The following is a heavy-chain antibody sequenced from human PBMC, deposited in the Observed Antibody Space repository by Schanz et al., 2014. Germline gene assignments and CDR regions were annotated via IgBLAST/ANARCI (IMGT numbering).Heavy chain of an antibody. V-gene: IGHV3-23*04. CDR2: ITGASDHI. D-gene: IGHD1-1*01. CDR1: GLIFSTYA. Sequence: EVQLVESGGGLVQPGGSLKLSCAASGLIFSTYAMAWVRQAPGKGLEWVSGITGASDHIDYAESVKGRFTISRDNSKNTLYLQMDSLRAEDTALYYCARDRRNADLDYWGQGTLVTVSS. J-gene: IGHJ4*02. CDR3: ARDRRNADLDY.